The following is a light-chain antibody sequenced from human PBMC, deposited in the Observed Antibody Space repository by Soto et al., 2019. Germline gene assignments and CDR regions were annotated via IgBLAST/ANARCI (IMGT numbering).Light chain of an antibody. CDR3: QHYYNWPRT. Sequence: EVVVTQSPATLSVSPGERVTLSCRASQSVNNYLAWYQQKPGQAPRLLIYGASTRVTGIPTRFSGSGSGTEFPLTISSLQSEDFAVYHCQHYYNWPRTFGQGTKVEIK. J-gene: IGKJ2*01. CDR2: GAS. CDR1: QSVNNY. V-gene: IGKV3-15*01.